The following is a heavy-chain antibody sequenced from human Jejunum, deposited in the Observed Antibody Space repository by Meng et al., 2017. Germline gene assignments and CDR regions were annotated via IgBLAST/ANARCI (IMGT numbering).Heavy chain of an antibody. J-gene: IGHJ4*02. V-gene: IGHV1-3*04. Sequence: QGQLVRSGAEVKKPGASVKVSCKASGYTFTTYFIHWVRQAPGQRHEWMGWVNTDNGNTKYSQKFQDRVTITRDTSASTVYMDLRSLTSEDTAVYYCAVPPCSGGWCYFDYWGQGALVTVSS. CDR3: AVPPCSGGWCYFDY. CDR2: VNTDNGNT. CDR1: GYTFTTYF. D-gene: IGHD6-19*01.